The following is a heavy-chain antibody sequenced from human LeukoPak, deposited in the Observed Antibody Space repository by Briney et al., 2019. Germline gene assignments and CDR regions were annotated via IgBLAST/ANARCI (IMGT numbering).Heavy chain of an antibody. D-gene: IGHD5-12*01. CDR1: GGTFRSYA. V-gene: IGHV1-69*13. CDR3: ANSGYDSDYYYYYGMDV. J-gene: IGHJ6*02. CDR2: IIPIFGTA. Sequence: SVKVSCKASGGTFRSYAISWVRQAPGQGLEWMGGIIPIFGTANYAQKFQGRVTITADEPTSTAYMELSSLRSEDTAVYYCANSGYDSDYYYYYGMDVWGQGTTVTVSS.